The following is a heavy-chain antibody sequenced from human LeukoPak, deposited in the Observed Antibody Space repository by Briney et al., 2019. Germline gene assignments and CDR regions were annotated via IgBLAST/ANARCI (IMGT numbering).Heavy chain of an antibody. CDR1: GGSTSSYY. Sequence: PSETLSLTCTVSGGSTSSYYWSWIRQPPGKGLEWIGYIYYSGSTNYNPSLKSRVTISVDTSKNQFSLKLSSVTAADTAVYYCARRHDYVWGADVWGKGTTVTVSS. CDR2: IYYSGST. D-gene: IGHD3-16*01. J-gene: IGHJ6*04. CDR3: ARRHDYVWGADV. V-gene: IGHV4-59*08.